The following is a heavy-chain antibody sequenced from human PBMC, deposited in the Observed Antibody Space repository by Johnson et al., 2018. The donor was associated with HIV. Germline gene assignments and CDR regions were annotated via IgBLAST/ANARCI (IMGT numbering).Heavy chain of an antibody. J-gene: IGHJ3*02. CDR2: ISYDGSNK. CDR3: ARSYSSLDAFDI. Sequence: QVQLVESGGGVVQPGRSLRLSCAASGFSFSGYGMHWVRQAPGKGLAWVAVISYDGSNKYYADSVKGRFTISRDNSKNTLYLQMNSLRAEDTAVYYCARSYSSLDAFDIWGQGTMVTVSS. CDR1: GFSFSGYG. V-gene: IGHV3-30*03. D-gene: IGHD6-13*01.